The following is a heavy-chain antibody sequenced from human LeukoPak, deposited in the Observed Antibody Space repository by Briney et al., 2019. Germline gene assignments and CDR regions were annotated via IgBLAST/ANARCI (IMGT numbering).Heavy chain of an antibody. CDR3: AREDCSSTSCYLGY. Sequence: GGSLRPSCAASGSTFSSYWMHWVRQAPGKGLVWVSRINSDGSSTSYADSVKGRFTISRDNAKNTLYLQMNSLRAEDTAVYYCAREDCSSTSCYLGYWGQGTLVTVSS. D-gene: IGHD2-2*01. CDR2: INSDGSST. CDR1: GSTFSSYW. V-gene: IGHV3-74*01. J-gene: IGHJ4*02.